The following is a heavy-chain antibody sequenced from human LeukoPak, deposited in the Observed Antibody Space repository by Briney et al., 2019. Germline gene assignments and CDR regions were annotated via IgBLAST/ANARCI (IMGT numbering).Heavy chain of an antibody. CDR1: GGSIRSYY. Sequence: SETLSLTCTVSGGSIRSYYWSWIRQPPGKGLEWIGYIYYSGSTNYNPSLKSRVTISVDTSKNQFSLKLSSVTAADTAVYYCAREVGAVAGYYYYGMDVWGQGTTVTVSS. CDR2: IYYSGST. V-gene: IGHV4-59*01. CDR3: AREVGAVAGYYYYGMDV. D-gene: IGHD6-19*01. J-gene: IGHJ6*02.